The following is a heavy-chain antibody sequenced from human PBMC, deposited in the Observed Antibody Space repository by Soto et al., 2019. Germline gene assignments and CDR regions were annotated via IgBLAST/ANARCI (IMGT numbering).Heavy chain of an antibody. V-gene: IGHV3-23*01. CDR1: GFTFSSYA. D-gene: IGHD2-2*01. CDR2: ISGSGGST. CDR3: AKGEYCSSTSCYSRTNYYYYYGMDV. J-gene: IGHJ6*02. Sequence: GGSLRLSCAASGFTFSSYAMSWVRQAPGKGLEWVSAISGSGGSTYYADSVKGRFTISRDNSKNTLYLQMNSLRAEDTAVYYCAKGEYCSSTSCYSRTNYYYYYGMDVWGQGTTVTVSS.